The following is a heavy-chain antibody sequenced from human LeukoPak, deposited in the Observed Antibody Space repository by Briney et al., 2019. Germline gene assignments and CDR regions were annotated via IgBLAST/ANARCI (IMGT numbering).Heavy chain of an antibody. J-gene: IGHJ4*02. CDR2: ISYDGSNK. D-gene: IGHD2-15*01. CDR3: ARGFRGYCSGGSCYSFDY. V-gene: IGHV3-30*01. CDR1: GFNFSSYA. Sequence: GGSLSLSCSASGFNFSSYAMHWVRQAPGKGLEWVAVISYDGSNKYYADYVKGRFTISRDNSKNTLYLQMNSLRDEDTAVYYCARGFRGYCSGGSCYSFDYWGQGTLVTVSS.